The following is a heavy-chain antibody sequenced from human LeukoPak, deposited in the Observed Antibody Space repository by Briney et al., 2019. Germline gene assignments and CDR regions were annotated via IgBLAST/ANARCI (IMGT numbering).Heavy chain of an antibody. Sequence: PGRSLRLSCAASGFTFSSYGMHWVRQAPGKGLEWVAVIWYDGSNKCYADSVKGRFTISRDNSKNTLYLQMNSLRAEDTAVYYCAREFYDSSGYLYYYYYGMDVWGQGTTVTVSS. CDR1: GFTFSSYG. CDR2: IWYDGSNK. J-gene: IGHJ6*02. CDR3: AREFYDSSGYLYYYYYGMDV. D-gene: IGHD3-22*01. V-gene: IGHV3-33*01.